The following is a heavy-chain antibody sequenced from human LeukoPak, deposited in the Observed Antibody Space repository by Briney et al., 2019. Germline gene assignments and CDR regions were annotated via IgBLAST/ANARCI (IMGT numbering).Heavy chain of an antibody. CDR1: GFTFTSYA. J-gene: IGHJ3*02. Sequence: GGSLRPSCAASGFTFTSYAMSWVRQAPGKGLEWVSVISGSGGSTYYADSVKGRFTIPRDNSKNTLYLQMNSLRAEDTAVYYCARMGIAGTYDAFDIRGQGTMVTVSS. CDR3: ARMGIAGTYDAFDI. V-gene: IGHV3-23*01. D-gene: IGHD6-13*01. CDR2: ISGSGGST.